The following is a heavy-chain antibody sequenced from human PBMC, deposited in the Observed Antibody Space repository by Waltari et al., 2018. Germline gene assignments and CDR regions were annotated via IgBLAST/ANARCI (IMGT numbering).Heavy chain of an antibody. D-gene: IGHD6-13*01. CDR2: RNQDGSEK. CDR3: TRGGDDSSWYWRN. CDR1: GFTFSNNW. J-gene: IGHJ4*02. V-gene: IGHV3-7*01. Sequence: EVQLVESGGGLVQPGGSLRLSCAASGFTFSNNWMTWVRQGPGKGLGWVANRNQDGSEKYSVEAVKGRFTISRDNAKNSLYLQLNSLRADDTAVYYCTRGGDDSSWYWRNWGQGTLVTVSS.